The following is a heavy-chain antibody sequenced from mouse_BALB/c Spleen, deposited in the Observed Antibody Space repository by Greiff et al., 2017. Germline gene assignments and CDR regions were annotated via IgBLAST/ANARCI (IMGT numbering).Heavy chain of an antibody. CDR3: AKSSIYDGYPYYFDY. J-gene: IGHJ2*01. CDR2: ISDGGSYT. Sequence: EVQLVESGGGLVKPGGSLKLSCAASGFTFSDDYVYWFRQTPEKRLEWVATISDGGSYTYSPDSVKGRFTISRDNAKNNLYLQMSSLKSADTAMYYCAKSSIYDGYPYYFDYWGQGTTLTVSS. D-gene: IGHD2-3*01. V-gene: IGHV5-4*02. CDR1: GFTFSDDY.